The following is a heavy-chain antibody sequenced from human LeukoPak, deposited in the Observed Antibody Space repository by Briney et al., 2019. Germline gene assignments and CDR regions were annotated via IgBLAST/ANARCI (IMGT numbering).Heavy chain of an antibody. V-gene: IGHV4-34*01. CDR2: INHSRST. CDR1: GGSFSGYY. J-gene: IGHJ4*02. Sequence: PSETLSLTCAVYGGSFSGYYWSWIRQPPGKGLEWIGEINHSRSTNYNPSLKSRVTISVDTSKNQFSLKLSSVTAADTAVYYCARAGSGWSFDYWGQGKLVTVSS. D-gene: IGHD6-19*01. CDR3: ARAGSGWSFDY.